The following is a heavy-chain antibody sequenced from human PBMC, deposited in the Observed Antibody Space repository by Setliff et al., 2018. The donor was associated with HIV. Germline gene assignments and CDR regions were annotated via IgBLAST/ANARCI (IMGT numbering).Heavy chain of an antibody. Sequence: PSETLSLTCTVSGGSINTYWSWIRQPPGKGLEWIGYIKYSGNTNYNPSLKSRATISVDTSKNQFSLKVTSVTAADTAVYYCAREPSPSQWQPLYFDVWGRGILVTVSS. D-gene: IGHD6-19*01. J-gene: IGHJ4*02. V-gene: IGHV4-59*08. CDR1: GGSINTY. CDR3: AREPSPSQWQPLYFDV. CDR2: IKYSGNT.